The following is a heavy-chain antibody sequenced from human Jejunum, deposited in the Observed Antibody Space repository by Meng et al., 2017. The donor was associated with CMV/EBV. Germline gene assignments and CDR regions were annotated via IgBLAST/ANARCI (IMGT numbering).Heavy chain of an antibody. CDR2: TSYDGSKT. CDR1: GFSFSTCA. J-gene: IGHJ3*02. D-gene: IGHD2/OR15-2a*01. CDR3: ARLFNNALDI. Sequence: SCAASGFSFSTCAMHWVRQAPGKGLEWVAITSYDGSKTSYVDSVNGRFTVSRDNAKNTLYLQMDTLRAEDTAVYFCARLFNNALDIWGQGTMVTVSS. V-gene: IGHV3-30*03.